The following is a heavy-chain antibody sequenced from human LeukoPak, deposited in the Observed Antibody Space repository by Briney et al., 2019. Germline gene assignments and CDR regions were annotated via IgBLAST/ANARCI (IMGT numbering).Heavy chain of an antibody. V-gene: IGHV4-34*01. CDR1: GGSFSGYY. CDR3: ARGGLGYYYDSSGYRFDY. D-gene: IGHD3-22*01. J-gene: IGHJ4*02. CDR2: INHSGST. Sequence: SETLSLTCAVYGGSFSGYYWSWIRQPPGKGLEWIGEINHSGSTNYNPSLKSRVTISVDTSKNQFSLKLSSVTAADTAVYYCARGGLGYYYDSSGYRFDYWGQGTPVTVSS.